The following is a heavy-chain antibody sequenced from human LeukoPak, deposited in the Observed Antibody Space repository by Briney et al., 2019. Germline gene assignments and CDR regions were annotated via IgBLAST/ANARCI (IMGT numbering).Heavy chain of an antibody. J-gene: IGHJ4*02. CDR1: GYSFTTYG. Sequence: ASVRVSCKPSGYSFTTYGIGWVRQAPGQGLEWMGLISTDNGDTNYAPNFQGRDAMTTDTSTSTAYMELRSLRSDDTAVYYCARFWSGYLPDYWGQGTLVTVSS. D-gene: IGHD3-3*01. CDR3: ARFWSGYLPDY. CDR2: ISTDNGDT. V-gene: IGHV1-18*01.